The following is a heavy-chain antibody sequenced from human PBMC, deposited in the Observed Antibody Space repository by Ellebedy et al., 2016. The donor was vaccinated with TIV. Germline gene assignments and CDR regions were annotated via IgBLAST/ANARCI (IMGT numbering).Heavy chain of an antibody. Sequence: GSLRLSXTVSGGSFSSYYWSWIRQAAGKGLEWIGRSFMGGSTTYNPSLKNRVTMSVDASTTQLSLNLSSVTAADTAVYFCARLRQSRDRSHWYFDLWGRGTLVTVSS. D-gene: IGHD1-14*01. J-gene: IGHJ2*01. CDR2: SFMGGST. V-gene: IGHV4-4*07. CDR1: GGSFSSYY. CDR3: ARLRQSRDRSHWYFDL.